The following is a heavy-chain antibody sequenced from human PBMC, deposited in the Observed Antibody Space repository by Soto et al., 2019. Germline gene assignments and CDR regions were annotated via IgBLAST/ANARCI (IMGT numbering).Heavy chain of an antibody. J-gene: IGHJ6*02. D-gene: IGHD3-22*01. Sequence: ASVKVSCKASGYTFTSYYMHWVRQAPGQGLEWMGIINPSGGSTSYAQKFQGRVTMTRDTSTSTVYMELSSLRSEDTAVYYCARAVVITYYYYYGMDVWGQGTTVTVSS. V-gene: IGHV1-46*01. CDR1: GYTFTSYY. CDR3: ARAVVITYYYYYGMDV. CDR2: INPSGGST.